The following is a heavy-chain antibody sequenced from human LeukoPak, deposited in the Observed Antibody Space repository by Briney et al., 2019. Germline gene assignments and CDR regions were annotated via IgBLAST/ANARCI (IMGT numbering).Heavy chain of an antibody. CDR3: ASGLWFGEKEDY. CDR2: IYSGGST. Sequence: GGSLRLSCAASGFTVSSNYMSWARQAPGKGLEWVSVIYSGGSTYYADSVKGRFTISRDNSKNTLYLQMDSLRAEDTAVYYCASGLWFGEKEDYWGQGTLVTVSS. D-gene: IGHD3-10*01. V-gene: IGHV3-53*01. CDR1: GFTVSSNY. J-gene: IGHJ4*02.